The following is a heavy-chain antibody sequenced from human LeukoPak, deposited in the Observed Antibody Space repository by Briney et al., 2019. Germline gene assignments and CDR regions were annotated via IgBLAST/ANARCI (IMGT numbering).Heavy chain of an antibody. J-gene: IGHJ4*02. Sequence: SETLSLTCAVYGGSFSGYYWGWIRRPPGKGLEWIGSIYYSGSTSYNPSLKSRVTISVDTSKNQFSLKLSSVTAADTAVYYCARQGGTYSQFDYWGQGTLVTVSS. CDR2: IYYSGST. V-gene: IGHV4-39*01. CDR3: ARQGGTYSQFDY. CDR1: GGSFSGYY. D-gene: IGHD1-26*01.